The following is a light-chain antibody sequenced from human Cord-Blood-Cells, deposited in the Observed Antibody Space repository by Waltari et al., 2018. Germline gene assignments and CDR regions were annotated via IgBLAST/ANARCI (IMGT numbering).Light chain of an antibody. CDR1: QSISSY. CDR3: QQSYSTWT. Sequence: DIQMTQSPSSLSASGGDRVTITCRASQSISSYLNLYQQKPGKAPKLLIYAASSLQSGVPSRFSGSGSGTDFTLTISSLQPEDFATYYCQQSYSTWTFGQGTKVEIK. CDR2: AAS. J-gene: IGKJ1*01. V-gene: IGKV1-39*01.